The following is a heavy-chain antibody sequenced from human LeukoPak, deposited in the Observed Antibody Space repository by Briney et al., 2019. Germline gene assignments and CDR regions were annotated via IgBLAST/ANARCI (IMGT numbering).Heavy chain of an antibody. CDR1: GFTFSTYE. CDR2: ISSSGTTI. CDR3: ARGGNYGYLWNAFDI. D-gene: IGHD5-18*01. J-gene: IGHJ3*02. Sequence: PGGSLRLSCAASGFTFSTYEMNWVRQAPGKGLEWLSYISSSGTTIYYADPVKGRFTIPRDNAKNSLYLQMDSLRAEDTTVYYCARGGNYGYLWNAFDIWGQGTMVTVSS. V-gene: IGHV3-48*03.